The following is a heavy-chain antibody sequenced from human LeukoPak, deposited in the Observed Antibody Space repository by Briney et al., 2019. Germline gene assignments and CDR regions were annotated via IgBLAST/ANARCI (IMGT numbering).Heavy chain of an antibody. D-gene: IGHD1-26*01. CDR1: GFTFSNYW. CDR2: ISNDGNNI. CDR3: AREGHFEWELLVAFDI. J-gene: IGHJ3*02. V-gene: IGHV3-74*01. Sequence: PGGSLRLSCAASGFTFSNYWMHWVRHVPGKGLVWVSHISNDGNNINYADSVKGRFTISRDNAKNSLYLQMNSLRAEDTAVYYSAREGHFEWELLVAFDIWGQGTMVTVSS.